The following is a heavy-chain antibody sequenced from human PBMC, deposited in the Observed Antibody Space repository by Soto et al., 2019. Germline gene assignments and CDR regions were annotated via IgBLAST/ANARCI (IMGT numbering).Heavy chain of an antibody. CDR1: GYSFTSYW. CDR2: IYPGDSDT. D-gene: IGHD2-2*01. CDR3: ARSICSSTSCYEDYYYYYGMDV. Sequence: PGESLKISCKGSGYSFTSYWIGWVRQMPVKGLEWMGIIYPGDSDTRYSPSFQGQVTISADKSISTAYLQWSSLKASDTAMYYCARSICSSTSCYEDYYYYYGMDVWGQGTTVTAP. J-gene: IGHJ6*02. V-gene: IGHV5-51*01.